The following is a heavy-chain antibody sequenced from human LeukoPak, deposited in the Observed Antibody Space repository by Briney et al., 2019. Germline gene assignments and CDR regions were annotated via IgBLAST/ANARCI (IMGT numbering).Heavy chain of an antibody. CDR1: GYTLTGYY. CDR3: SREDY. Sequence: GASVKVSCKASGYTLTGYYLHWVRQAPGQGLEWVGWINPNSGDTYYAQKFQGRVTMTRDTSISTVYLELSRLRSDDTAVYFCSREDYWGQGTLVTVSS. CDR2: INPNSGDT. J-gene: IGHJ4*02. V-gene: IGHV1-2*02.